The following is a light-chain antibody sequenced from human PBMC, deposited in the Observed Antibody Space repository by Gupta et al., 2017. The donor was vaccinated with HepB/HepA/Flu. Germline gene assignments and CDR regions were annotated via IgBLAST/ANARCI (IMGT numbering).Light chain of an antibody. CDR1: QSISSY. CDR2: AAS. J-gene: IGKJ2*01. Sequence: DIQMTQSPSSLSASVGDRVTITCRASQSISSYLNWYQQKPAKAPKLLIYAASSLQSGVPSRFSGSGSGTDFPLIISSLQPDDFSTYYCQQSYSTPPYTFGQGTKLEIK. V-gene: IGKV1-39*01. CDR3: QQSYSTPPYT.